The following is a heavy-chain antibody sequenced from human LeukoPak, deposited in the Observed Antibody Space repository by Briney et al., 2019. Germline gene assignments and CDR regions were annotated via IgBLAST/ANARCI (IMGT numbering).Heavy chain of an antibody. CDR2: MYTSGSA. D-gene: IGHD6-6*01. CDR3: ARGRGFASSSYYFDY. CDR1: GGSINSGDYY. J-gene: IGHJ4*02. V-gene: IGHV4-61*02. Sequence: PAQTLSLTCSVSGGSINSGDYYWNWIRQPAGKGLEWIGRMYTSGSAKYNRSLKSRVTISVDTSTNQFSLQLSSVTAADTAVYYCARGRGFASSSYYFDYWGQGSLVTVSS.